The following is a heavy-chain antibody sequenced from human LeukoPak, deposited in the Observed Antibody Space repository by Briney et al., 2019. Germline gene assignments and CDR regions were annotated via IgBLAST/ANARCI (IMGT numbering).Heavy chain of an antibody. CDR3: ARFAVHRRITVAGQFGLDY. CDR2: INPSGGST. Sequence: ASVKVSCKASGYTFTSYYMHWVRQAPGQGLEWMGIINPSGGSTSYAQKFQGRVTMTRDMSTSTVYMELSSLRSEDTAVYYCARFAVHRRITVAGQFGLDYWGQGTLVSLSS. J-gene: IGHJ4*02. D-gene: IGHD6-19*01. CDR1: GYTFTSYY. V-gene: IGHV1-46*01.